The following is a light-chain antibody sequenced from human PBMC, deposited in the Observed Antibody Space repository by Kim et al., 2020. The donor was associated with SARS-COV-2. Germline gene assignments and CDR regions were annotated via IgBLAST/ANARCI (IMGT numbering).Light chain of an antibody. CDR1: SSNIGSNT. CDR3: AAWDDSRYGWV. V-gene: IGLV1-44*01. CDR2: SNN. J-gene: IGLJ3*02. Sequence: QPVLTQPPSASGTPGQRVTISCSGSSSNIGSNTVNWYQQLPGTAPKRLIYSNNQRPSGVPDRFSGSKSGTSASLAISGLQSEDEADYYCAAWDDSRYGWVFGGGTKLTVL.